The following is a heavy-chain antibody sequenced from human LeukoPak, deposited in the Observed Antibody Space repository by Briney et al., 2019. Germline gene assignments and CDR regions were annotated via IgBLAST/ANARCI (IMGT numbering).Heavy chain of an antibody. D-gene: IGHD2-2*01. CDR3: ARRNPYAWSSTSAYSYYYMDV. J-gene: IGHJ6*03. CDR2: IHTSGNT. Sequence: SETLSLTCTVSGGSISSGSYYWTWIRQPAGKGLEWIGRIHTSGNTNYNPSLKSRVTISVDTSKGQFSLKLSSVTAADTAVYFCARRNPYAWSSTSAYSYYYMDVWGKGTTVTISS. CDR1: GGSISSGSYY. V-gene: IGHV4-61*02.